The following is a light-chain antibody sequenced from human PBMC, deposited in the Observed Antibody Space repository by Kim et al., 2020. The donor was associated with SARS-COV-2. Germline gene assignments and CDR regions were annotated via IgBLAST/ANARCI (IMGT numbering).Light chain of an antibody. Sequence: EILLTQSPATLSSSPGERATLSCRASQSVSSYLAWYQQKPGQAPRLLIYDASNRATGIPARFSGSGSGTDFTLTISSLEPEDFAVYYCQQRSNWPPITFGQGTRLEIK. J-gene: IGKJ5*01. CDR2: DAS. CDR1: QSVSSY. CDR3: QQRSNWPPIT. V-gene: IGKV3-11*01.